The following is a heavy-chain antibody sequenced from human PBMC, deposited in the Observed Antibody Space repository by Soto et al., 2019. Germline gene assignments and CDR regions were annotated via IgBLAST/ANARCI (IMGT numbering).Heavy chain of an antibody. CDR3: ARVRFLEWLPYYYYYGMDF. CDR2: INHSGST. D-gene: IGHD3-3*01. V-gene: IGHV4-34*01. J-gene: IGHJ6*02. Sequence: PSETLSLTCAVYGGSFSGYYWSWIHQPPGKGLEWIGEINHSGSTNYNPSLKSRVTISVDTSKNQFSLKLSSVTAADTAVYYCARVRFLEWLPYYYYYGMDFWGQGTTVTVSS. CDR1: GGSFSGYY.